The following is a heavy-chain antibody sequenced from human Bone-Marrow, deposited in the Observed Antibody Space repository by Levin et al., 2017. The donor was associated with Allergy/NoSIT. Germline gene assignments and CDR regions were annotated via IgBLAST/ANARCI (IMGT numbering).Heavy chain of an antibody. CDR1: RFTLSSFW. V-gene: IGHV3-7*01. CDR3: VGGNGWGLDY. Sequence: GGSLRLSCAASRFTLSSFWMNWVRQAPGKGLEWVANINEDGSAKYYVDSVRGRFTISRDNAKNSLYLQMNNLRGEDTALYYCVGGNGWGLDYWGQGTLVTVSS. CDR2: INEDGSAK. D-gene: IGHD6-19*01. J-gene: IGHJ4*02.